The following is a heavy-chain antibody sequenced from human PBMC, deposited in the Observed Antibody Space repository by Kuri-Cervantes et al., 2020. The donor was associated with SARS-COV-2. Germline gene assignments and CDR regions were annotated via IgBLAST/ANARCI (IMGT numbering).Heavy chain of an antibody. CDR2: INSDGSST. V-gene: IGHV3-74*01. Sequence: GGSWRPSCAASGFTFSGHWINWVRQAPGKGLVWVSRINSDGSSTSYADSVKGRFTISRDNAKNTLYLQMNSLRAEDTAVYYCARGEVTMDMDVWGQGTTVTVSS. CDR1: GFTFSGHW. J-gene: IGHJ6*02. D-gene: IGHD3-10*01. CDR3: ARGEVTMDMDV.